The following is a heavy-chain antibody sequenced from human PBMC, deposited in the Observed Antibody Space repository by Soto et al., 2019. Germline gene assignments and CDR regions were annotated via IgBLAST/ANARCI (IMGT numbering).Heavy chain of an antibody. Sequence: QVQLVQSGAEVKKPGASVKVSCKASGYTFTSYDINWVRQATGQGLEWMGWMNPNSGNTGYALKFQGRYILDRNTSISTDYMGRSSLRSEDSAVYYCASSGGMSSFDCWGQRTLVTGSS. J-gene: IGHJ4*02. V-gene: IGHV1-8*01. D-gene: IGHD3-16*01. CDR1: GYTFTSYD. CDR3: ASSGGMSSFDC. CDR2: MNPNSGNT.